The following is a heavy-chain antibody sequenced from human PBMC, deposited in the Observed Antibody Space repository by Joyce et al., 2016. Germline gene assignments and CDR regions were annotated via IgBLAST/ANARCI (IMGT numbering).Heavy chain of an antibody. J-gene: IGHJ5*01. D-gene: IGHD3-9*01. V-gene: IGHV3-53*01. CDR1: GLTVSRNY. Sequence: EVRLVESGGGLIQPGGSLRLSCAASGLTVSRNYMSWVRQAPGKGLEWVSMLYSTGNAHYADSVKGRFTISSYNAENTLNLQMDRLRPEDTAVYYCARDSDISWFDSWGQGILVTVSS. CDR3: ARDSDISWFDS. CDR2: LYSTGNA.